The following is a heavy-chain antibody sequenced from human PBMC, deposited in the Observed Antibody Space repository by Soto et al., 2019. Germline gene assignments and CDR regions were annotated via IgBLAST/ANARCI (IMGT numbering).Heavy chain of an antibody. CDR2: INWDNNE. Sequence: SGPTLVNPTQTLTLTCTFSGFSLSTLGTCVTWIRQPPGKALEWLALINWDNNEYYNPSLKARLTISRDTSKNQVVLTMTNVDPVDTATYYCARIPHYSDSYYMDYWGQGTLVTVSS. CDR3: ARIPHYSDSYYMDY. D-gene: IGHD2-21*01. J-gene: IGHJ4*02. V-gene: IGHV2-70*01. CDR1: GFSLSTLGTC.